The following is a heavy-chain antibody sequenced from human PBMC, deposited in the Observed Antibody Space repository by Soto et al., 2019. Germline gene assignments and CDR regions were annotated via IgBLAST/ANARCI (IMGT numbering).Heavy chain of an antibody. D-gene: IGHD3-10*01. CDR1: GYSFTTYW. J-gene: IGHJ4*01. CDR2: IYPGDSDT. CDR3: ARHCTSAPKEY. V-gene: IGHV5-51*01. Sequence: GEALKISCKGSGYSFTTYWIAWVLQMRGKGLGWVGIIYPGDSDTRYSPSFECHVTISVDKSISTAFLQWNSLKASDNAIYYCARHCTSAPKEYWGQRTLVTVSS.